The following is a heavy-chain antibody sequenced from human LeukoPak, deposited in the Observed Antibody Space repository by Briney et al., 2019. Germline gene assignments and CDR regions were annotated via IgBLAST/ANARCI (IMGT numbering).Heavy chain of an antibody. CDR1: GFTFSSYS. CDR2: ISSSSSYI. Sequence: GGSLRLSCAASGFTFSSYSMNWVRQAPGKGLEWVSSISSSSSYIYYADSVKGRFPISRDNAKHSLYLQMNSLRAEDTAVYYCARDRGTGDYDPWGQGTLVTVSS. V-gene: IGHV3-21*01. J-gene: IGHJ5*02. CDR3: ARDRGTGDYDP. D-gene: IGHD4-17*01.